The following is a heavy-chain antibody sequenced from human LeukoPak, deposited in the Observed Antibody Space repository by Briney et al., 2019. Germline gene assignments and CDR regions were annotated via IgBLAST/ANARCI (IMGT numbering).Heavy chain of an antibody. V-gene: IGHV1-2*04. Sequence: ASVKVSCKASGYTFTGYYMHWVRQAPGQGLEWMGWINPNSGGTNYAQKFQGWVTMTRDTSISTAYMELSRLRSDDTAVYYCARSGPYSSGGDPFDYWGQGTPVTVSS. CDR3: ARSGPYSSGGDPFDY. CDR2: INPNSGGT. CDR1: GYTFTGYY. J-gene: IGHJ4*02. D-gene: IGHD6-19*01.